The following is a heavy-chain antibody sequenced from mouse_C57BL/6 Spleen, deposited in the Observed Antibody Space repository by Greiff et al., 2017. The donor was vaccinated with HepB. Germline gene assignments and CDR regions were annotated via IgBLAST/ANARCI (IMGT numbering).Heavy chain of an antibody. V-gene: IGHV1-50*01. CDR1: GYTFTSYW. J-gene: IGHJ3*01. Sequence: QVQLQQPGAELVKPGASVKLSCKASGYTFTSYWMQWVKQRPGQGLEWIGEIDPTDSYTNYNQKFKGKATLTVDTSSSTAYMQLSSLTAEDSAVYYCANDYYGSFAYWGQGTLVTVSA. D-gene: IGHD1-1*01. CDR3: ANDYYGSFAY. CDR2: IDPTDSYT.